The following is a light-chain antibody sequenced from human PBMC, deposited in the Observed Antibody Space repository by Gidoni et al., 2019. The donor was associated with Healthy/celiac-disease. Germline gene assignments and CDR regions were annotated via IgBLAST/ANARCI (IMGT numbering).Light chain of an antibody. CDR3: QQRSNWPPIT. Sequence: PGERATLSCRASQSVSSYLAWYQQKPGQAPRLLIYDASNRATGIPARFSGSGSGTDFTLTISSLEPEDFAVYYCQQRSNWPPITFGQGTRLEIK. J-gene: IGKJ5*01. CDR1: QSVSSY. CDR2: DAS. V-gene: IGKV3-11*01.